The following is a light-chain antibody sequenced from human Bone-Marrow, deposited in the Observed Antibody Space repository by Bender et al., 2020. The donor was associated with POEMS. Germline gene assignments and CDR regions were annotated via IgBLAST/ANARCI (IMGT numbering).Light chain of an antibody. CDR3: QVWHKSSDHFVV. CDR1: NIGSKS. CDR2: ADS. Sequence: SYVLTQAPSVSVAPGQTATITCGGNNIGSKSVHWYQQKPGQAPVLVVYADSDRPSGIPERFSGSNSGNTATLTISRVEAGDEADYHCQVWHKSSDHFVVFGGGTRLTV. J-gene: IGLJ2*01. V-gene: IGLV3-21*02.